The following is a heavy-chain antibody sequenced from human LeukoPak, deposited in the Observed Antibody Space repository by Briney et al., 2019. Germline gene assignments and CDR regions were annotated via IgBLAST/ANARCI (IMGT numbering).Heavy chain of an antibody. Sequence: PSETLSLTCTVSGGSISSSNYFWGWIRQPPGKGLEWIGSIYHSGSTYYNPSLKSRVTISVDTSKNQFSLKLSSVTAADTAVYYCAREGSSWYYAFDIWGQGTMVTVSS. CDR2: IYHSGST. CDR3: AREGSSWYYAFDI. J-gene: IGHJ3*02. CDR1: GGSISSSNYF. V-gene: IGHV4-39*07. D-gene: IGHD6-13*01.